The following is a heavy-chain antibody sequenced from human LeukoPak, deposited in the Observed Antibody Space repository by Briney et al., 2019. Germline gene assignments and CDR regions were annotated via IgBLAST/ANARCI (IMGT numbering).Heavy chain of an antibody. Sequence: ASVKVSSKASGYTFTGYYVHWVRHAPGQGLEWMGWISPNIGGTSYAQNFQGRVTLTRETSISTAYMELSRLGSDDTAVYYCARAYLCRGGSCYTPHYYYGMDVWGQGTTVTVSS. D-gene: IGHD2-15*01. V-gene: IGHV1-2*02. CDR3: ARAYLCRGGSCYTPHYYYGMDV. J-gene: IGHJ6*02. CDR2: ISPNIGGT. CDR1: GYTFTGYY.